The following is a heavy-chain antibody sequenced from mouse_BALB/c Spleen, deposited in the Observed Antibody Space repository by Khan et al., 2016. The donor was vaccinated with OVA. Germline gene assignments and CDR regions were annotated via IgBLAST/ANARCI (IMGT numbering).Heavy chain of an antibody. J-gene: IGHJ3*01. V-gene: IGHV5-4*02. CDR3: ARAGYGGFAY. Sequence: EVELVESGGGLVKPGGSLKLSCAASGFTFSDYYMYWVRQTPEKRLEWVATISDGGSSTYYPDSVKGRFTISRDNAKNNLYLQMSSLRSEDTAIYYCARAGYGGFAYWGQGTLVTVSA. D-gene: IGHD1-1*02. CDR2: ISDGGSST. CDR1: GFTFSDYY.